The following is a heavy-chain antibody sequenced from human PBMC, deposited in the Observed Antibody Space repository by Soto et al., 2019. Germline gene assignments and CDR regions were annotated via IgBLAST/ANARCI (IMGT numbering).Heavy chain of an antibody. CDR1: GYTFTSYY. J-gene: IGHJ6*02. D-gene: IGHD2-8*01. Sequence: QVQLVQSGAEVKKPGASVKVSCKASGYTFTSYYMHWVRQAPGQGLEWMGWINPHSGVTYYPHKFQDRVTMTRDTSISTAYMELSRLTSDDTALYYCARDRGVRDVWGQGTTVIVSS. CDR2: INPHSGVT. CDR3: ARDRGVRDV. V-gene: IGHV1-2*02.